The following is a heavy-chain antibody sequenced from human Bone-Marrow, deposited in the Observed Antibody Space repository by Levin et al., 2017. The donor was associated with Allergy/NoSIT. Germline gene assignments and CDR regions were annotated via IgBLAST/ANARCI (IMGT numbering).Heavy chain of an antibody. Sequence: SETLSLTCTVSGGSISSYYWNWIRQPPGKGLEWIGYIYYSGNTNYNPSLKSRVTISVDTSKNQFSLKLSSVTAADTAVYYCARMIAAVGTEYFDYWGQGTLVTVSS. CDR2: IYYSGNT. J-gene: IGHJ4*02. V-gene: IGHV4-59*01. CDR1: GGSISSYY. D-gene: IGHD6-13*01. CDR3: ARMIAAVGTEYFDY.